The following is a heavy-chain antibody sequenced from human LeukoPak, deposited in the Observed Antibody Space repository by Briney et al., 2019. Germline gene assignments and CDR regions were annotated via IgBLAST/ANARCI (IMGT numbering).Heavy chain of an antibody. CDR3: LGSNIAVV. D-gene: IGHD6-19*01. Sequence: GGSLRLSCAASGFTVSSNCMSWVRQAPEKGLEWVSVIYSGGSTYYADSVKGRFTISRDNAKNSLFLQMNSLRAEDTADYYCLGSNIAVVWGQGALVTVSS. CDR2: IYSGGST. V-gene: IGHV3-53*01. J-gene: IGHJ4*02. CDR1: GFTVSSNC.